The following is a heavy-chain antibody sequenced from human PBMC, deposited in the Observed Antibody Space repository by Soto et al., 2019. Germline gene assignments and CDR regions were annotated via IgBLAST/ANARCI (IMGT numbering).Heavy chain of an antibody. D-gene: IGHD3-22*01. CDR2: INAGNGNT. V-gene: IGHV1-3*01. J-gene: IGHJ5*02. CDR3: ASSHSYDSSGYYYISA. CDR1: GYTFTSYA. Sequence: ASVKVSCKASGYTFTSYAMHWVRQAPGQRLEWMGWINAGNGNTKYSQKFQGRVTITRDTSASTAYMELSSLRSEDTAVYYCASSHSYDSSGYYYISAWGQGTLVTVSS.